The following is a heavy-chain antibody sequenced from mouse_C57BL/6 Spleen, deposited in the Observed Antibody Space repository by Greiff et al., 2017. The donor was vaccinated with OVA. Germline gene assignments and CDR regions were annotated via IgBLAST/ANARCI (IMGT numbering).Heavy chain of an antibody. V-gene: IGHV1-18*01. Sequence: EVKLQESGPELVKPGASVKIPCKASGYTFTDYNMDWVKQSHGKSLEWIGDINPNNGGTIYNQKFKGKATLTVDKSSSTAYMELRSLTSEDTAVYYCARPYYYGSSLDYWGQGTTLTVSS. CDR1: GYTFTDYN. J-gene: IGHJ2*01. D-gene: IGHD1-1*01. CDR2: INPNNGGT. CDR3: ARPYYYGSSLDY.